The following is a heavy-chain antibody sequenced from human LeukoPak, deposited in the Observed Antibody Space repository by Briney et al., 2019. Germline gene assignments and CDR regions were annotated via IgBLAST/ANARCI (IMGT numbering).Heavy chain of an antibody. D-gene: IGHD3-10*01. J-gene: IGHJ4*02. CDR1: GGTFSSYT. V-gene: IGHV1-69*02. Sequence: SVKVSCKASGGTFSSYTISWVRQAPGQGLEWLGRIIPILGIANYAQKFQGRVTITADKSTSTAYMELSSLRSEDTAVYYCARTYGSGSPFDYWGQGTLVTVSS. CDR2: IIPILGIA. CDR3: ARTYGSGSPFDY.